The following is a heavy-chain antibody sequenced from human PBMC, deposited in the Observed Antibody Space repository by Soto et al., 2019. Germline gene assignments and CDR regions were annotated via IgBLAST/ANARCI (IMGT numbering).Heavy chain of an antibody. J-gene: IGHJ6*03. CDR1: GFTFSSYA. CDR3: AKDPVLYYYYYYMDV. Sequence: GGSLRLSCAASGFTFSSYAMSWVRQAPGKGLEWVSAISGSGGSTYYADSVKGRFTISRDNSKNTLYLQMNSLRAEDTAVYYCAKDPVLYYYYYYMDVWGKGTTVTVSS. CDR2: ISGSGGST. V-gene: IGHV3-23*01.